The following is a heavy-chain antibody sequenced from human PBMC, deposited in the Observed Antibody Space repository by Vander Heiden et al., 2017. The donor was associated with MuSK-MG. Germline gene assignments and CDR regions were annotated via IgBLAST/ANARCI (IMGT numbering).Heavy chain of an antibody. D-gene: IGHD6-25*01. CDR2: IWNDGSIK. J-gene: IGHJ4*02. CDR3: ARDYSSDWNFAYYFDC. Sequence: QVQLVESGGGVVQPGRSLRLSCVASGFTFSNYGMHWVRQAPGKGLEWVAVIWNDGSIKYYADSVRGRFTFSRDNSQNTLSLQMNSLRADDTAVYYCARDYSSDWNFAYYFDCWGQGTLVTVSS. CDR1: GFTFSNYG. V-gene: IGHV3-33*01.